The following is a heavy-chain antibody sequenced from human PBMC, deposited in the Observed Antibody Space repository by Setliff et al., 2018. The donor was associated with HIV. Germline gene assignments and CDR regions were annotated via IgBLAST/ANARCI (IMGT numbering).Heavy chain of an antibody. J-gene: IGHJ6*03. CDR3: ARGARLLAGYSDRWDYYYMAV. Sequence: SETLSLTCAVFGGSFTDIGGSFTDYYWTWIRQLPGKGLEWLGEINHSGSTHYNPSLKSRFTISVDTSKNQFSLKVNSVTAADTAVYYCARGARLLAGYSDRWDYYYMAVWGKETTVTVSS. CDR2: INHSGST. D-gene: IGHD6-13*01. CDR1: GGSFTDIGGSFTDYY. V-gene: IGHV4-34*01.